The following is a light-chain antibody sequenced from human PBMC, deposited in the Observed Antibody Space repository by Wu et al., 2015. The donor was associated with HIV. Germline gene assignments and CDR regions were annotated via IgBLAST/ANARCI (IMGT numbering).Light chain of an antibody. J-gene: IGKJ4*01. V-gene: IGKV1-39*01. CDR2: TTS. CDR3: QQSHSTPT. CDR1: QSISGF. Sequence: DIQMTQSPSFLSASVGDRVTITCRASQSISGFLNWHQHKPGKAPKLLIYTTSNLQSGVPSRFSGSGSGTDFTLTISSLQPEDFATYYCQQSHSTPTFGGGTKVEI.